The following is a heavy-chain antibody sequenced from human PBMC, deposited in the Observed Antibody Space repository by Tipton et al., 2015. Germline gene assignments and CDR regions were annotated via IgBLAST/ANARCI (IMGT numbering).Heavy chain of an antibody. CDR1: GYTFTNYW. D-gene: IGHD4-23*01. V-gene: IGHV5-51*01. CDR3: ARTYGGNSVSIDY. Sequence: QLVQSGAEVKKPGESLKISCKGSGYTFTNYWIGWVRQMPGKGLEWMGITYPGDSDTRYSSTFEGQVTISADQSISTAYLQWSSLKASDTAMYYCARTYGGNSVSIDYWGQGTLVTVSS. J-gene: IGHJ4*02. CDR2: TYPGDSDT.